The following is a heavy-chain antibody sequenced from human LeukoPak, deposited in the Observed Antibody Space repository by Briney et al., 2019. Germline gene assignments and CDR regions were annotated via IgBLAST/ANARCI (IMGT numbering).Heavy chain of an antibody. CDR1: GFTFSSYG. D-gene: IGHD4-17*01. Sequence: GGSLRLSCAASGFTFSSYGMHWVRQAPGKGLEWVSAISGSGASTYYADSVKGRFTISRDTSKNTLYLQMNSLRAEDTAVYYCAKSVSEMTTVPYYFDYWGQGTLVTVSS. CDR2: ISGSGAST. V-gene: IGHV3-23*01. CDR3: AKSVSEMTTVPYYFDY. J-gene: IGHJ4*02.